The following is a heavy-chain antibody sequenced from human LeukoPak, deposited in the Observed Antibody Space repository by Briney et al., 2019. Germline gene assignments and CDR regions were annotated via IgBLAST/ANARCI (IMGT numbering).Heavy chain of an antibody. CDR2: ISDYNRNT. D-gene: IGHD5-18*01. J-gene: IGHJ4*02. V-gene: IGHV1-18*01. CDR3: ARGGREYKYGRELDH. Sequence: SVEVSCQASGYTFTNYGINWARLAPGQGLEWMGWISDYNRNTYYAQKLQGRVTMTTDTFTSTAYMELRGLRSDDTAVYYCARGGREYKYGRELDHWGQGTLVTVSS. CDR1: GYTFTNYG.